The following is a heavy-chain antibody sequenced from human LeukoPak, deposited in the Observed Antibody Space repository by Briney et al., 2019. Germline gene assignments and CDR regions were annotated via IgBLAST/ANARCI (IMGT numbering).Heavy chain of an antibody. Sequence: SETLSLTCTVSGGSINSTSNYWGWIHQPPGKGLEWIGSIYYSGSTSYNPSLKSRVTISVDTSKNQFSLKLSSVTAADTAVYFCAGDYGDYYFDYWGQGTLVTVSS. CDR3: AGDYGDYYFDY. CDR1: GGSINSTSNY. J-gene: IGHJ4*02. V-gene: IGHV4-39*07. CDR2: IYYSGST. D-gene: IGHD4-17*01.